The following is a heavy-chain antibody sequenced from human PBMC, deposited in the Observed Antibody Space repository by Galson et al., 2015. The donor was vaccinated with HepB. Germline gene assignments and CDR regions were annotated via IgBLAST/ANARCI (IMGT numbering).Heavy chain of an antibody. J-gene: IGHJ4*02. CDR2: ISRSSTTI. CDR1: GFTFTTYS. V-gene: IGHV3-48*01. CDR3: ARGGVGATIYDY. D-gene: IGHD1-26*01. Sequence: SLRLSCAASGFTFTTYSMNWVRQAPGKGLEWVSYISRSSTTIYYADSVKGRFTISRDNAKNSLYLQMNSLRVDDTAVYYCARGGVGATIYDYWGQGTLVTVSS.